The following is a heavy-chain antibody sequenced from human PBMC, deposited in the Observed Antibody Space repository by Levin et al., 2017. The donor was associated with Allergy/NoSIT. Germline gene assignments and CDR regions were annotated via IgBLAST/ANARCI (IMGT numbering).Heavy chain of an antibody. D-gene: IGHD3-10*01. J-gene: IGHJ6*03. Sequence: GESLKISCAASGFTVSSNYMSWVRQAPGKGLEWVSVIYSGGSTYYADSVKGRFTISRDNSKNTLYLQMNSLRAEDTAVYYCARVMVQRRTSPFIGIKYYYYMDVWGKGTTVTVSS. V-gene: IGHV3-53*01. CDR2: IYSGGST. CDR3: ARVMVQRRTSPFIGIKYYYYMDV. CDR1: GFTVSSNY.